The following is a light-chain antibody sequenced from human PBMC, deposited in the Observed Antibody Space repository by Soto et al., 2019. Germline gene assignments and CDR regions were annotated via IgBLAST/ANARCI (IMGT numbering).Light chain of an antibody. CDR1: SRDVGGSNY. V-gene: IGLV2-14*01. CDR3: SSYTSSNTLEV. Sequence: QSALIQPASVSGSLGQSITISCTGTSRDVGGSNYVSWYQHHPHRAPKLLIYEVSYRPSGVSSRFSGSKSGNTASLTISGLQAEDEADYYCSSYTSSNTLEVFGVGTKVTVL. CDR2: EVS. J-gene: IGLJ1*01.